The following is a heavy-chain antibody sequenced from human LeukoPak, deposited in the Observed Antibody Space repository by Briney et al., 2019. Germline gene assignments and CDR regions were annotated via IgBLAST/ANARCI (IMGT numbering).Heavy chain of an antibody. J-gene: IGHJ4*02. CDR1: GFNFSIYG. CDR3: VKDQGECPGSRCYLRFLEY. Sequence: GGPLRLSCAASGFNFSIYGMHWVRQAPGKGLEWVTFVRYDQSATVYADSVQGRFAISRDNSKNTVYLQMNSLRVEDTALYFCVKDQGECPGSRCYLRFLEYWGQGTLVIVSS. V-gene: IGHV3-30*02. CDR2: VRYDQSAT. D-gene: IGHD3-3*01.